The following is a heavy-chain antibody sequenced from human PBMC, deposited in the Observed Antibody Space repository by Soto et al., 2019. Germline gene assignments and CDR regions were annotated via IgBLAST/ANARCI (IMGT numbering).Heavy chain of an antibody. CDR3: AKDIQGRGATTGDDAFDI. D-gene: IGHD1-1*01. V-gene: IGHV3-23*01. CDR1: EFTFSNYA. Sequence: EVQLLESGGGLGQPGGFLRLSCVGSEFTFSNYAMNWVRQAPGEGPEWVSLISSSGGTTYYADSVKGRFSISRDNSKNTLYLQMNSLRVEDTAIYYCAKDIQGRGATTGDDAFDIWGQGTMVTVSS. J-gene: IGHJ3*02. CDR2: ISSSGGTT.